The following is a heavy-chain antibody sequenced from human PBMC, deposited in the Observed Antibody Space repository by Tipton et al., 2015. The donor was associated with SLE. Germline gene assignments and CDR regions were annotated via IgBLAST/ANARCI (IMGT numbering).Heavy chain of an antibody. CDR3: ASDKNPA. J-gene: IGHJ4*02. V-gene: IGHV1-69*05. CDR2: IIPILGKA. D-gene: IGHD2/OR15-2a*01. Sequence: QSGPEVKKPGSSVKVSCAASGGSLRGFAIGWVRQAPGQGLEWMGGIIPILGKANYAQKFQGRVTITTDESTSTAYMELSSLRSEDTAVYYCASDKNPAWGQGTLVTVSS. CDR1: GGSLRGFA.